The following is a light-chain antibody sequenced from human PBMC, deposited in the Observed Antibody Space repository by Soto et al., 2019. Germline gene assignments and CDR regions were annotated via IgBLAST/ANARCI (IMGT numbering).Light chain of an antibody. CDR3: QQYNSYSRVG. CDR1: QSISSW. J-gene: IGKJ2*01. CDR2: KAS. Sequence: DIQMTQSPSTLSASVRDRVTITCRASQSISSWLAWYQQKPGKAPKLLIYKASSLESGVPSRFSGSGSGTEFTLTISSLQPDDFATYYCQQYNSYSRVGFGQGTKLEIK. V-gene: IGKV1-5*03.